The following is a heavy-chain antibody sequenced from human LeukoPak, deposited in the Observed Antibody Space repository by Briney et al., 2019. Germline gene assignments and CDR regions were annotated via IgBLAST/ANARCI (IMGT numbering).Heavy chain of an antibody. Sequence: GGSLRLSSAAPGFTFSSYEMNWVRQAPGKGLERVSYISSSGSTIYYADSVKGRFTISRDNAKNSLYLQMNSLRAEDTAVYYCAELGITMIGGVWGKGTTVTISS. CDR3: AELGITMIGGV. CDR1: GFTFSSYE. CDR2: ISSSGSTI. J-gene: IGHJ6*04. V-gene: IGHV3-48*03. D-gene: IGHD3-10*02.